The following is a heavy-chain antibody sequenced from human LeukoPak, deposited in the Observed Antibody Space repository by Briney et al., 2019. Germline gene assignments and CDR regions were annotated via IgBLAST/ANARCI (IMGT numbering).Heavy chain of an antibody. D-gene: IGHD6-13*01. J-gene: IGHJ2*01. Sequence: SGGSLRLSCAASGFTFSSYAMSWVRQAPGKGLEWVSGIIGSGTTTYYPDSMKGRFTISRDNSKNTLYLQMTSLRAEDTAVYYCVYNSSWYWYFDLWGRGTLVTVSS. CDR3: VYNSSWYWYFDL. CDR2: IIGSGTTT. CDR1: GFTFSSYA. V-gene: IGHV3-23*01.